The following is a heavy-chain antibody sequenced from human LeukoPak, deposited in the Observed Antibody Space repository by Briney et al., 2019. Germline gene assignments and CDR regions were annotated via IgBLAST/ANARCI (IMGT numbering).Heavy chain of an antibody. CDR1: GYTLTNYG. V-gene: IGHV1-18*01. CDR3: ARDFTPPHCTSTSCPRGGWFDP. J-gene: IGHJ5*02. Sequence: GAAVKVSSKAPGYTLTNYGITWVRQAPGQGLEWMGWINPYSANTAYAQELRGRVTMTTDTTTSTAYMDLRSLRSDDTAVYYCARDFTPPHCTSTSCPRGGWFDPWGQGTLVTVSS. CDR2: INPYSANT. D-gene: IGHD2-2*01.